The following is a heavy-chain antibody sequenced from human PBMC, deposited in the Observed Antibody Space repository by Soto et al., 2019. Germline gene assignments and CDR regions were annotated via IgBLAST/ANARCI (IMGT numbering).Heavy chain of an antibody. Sequence: PSETLSLTCTVSGGSISSYYWSWIRQPPGKGLEWIGYIYYSGSTNYNPSLKSRVTISVDTSKNQFSLKLSSVTAADTAVYYCARNTLDCSSTSCYSNMFDYWGQGTLVTVSS. J-gene: IGHJ4*02. CDR1: GGSISSYY. CDR3: ARNTLDCSSTSCYSNMFDY. CDR2: IYYSGST. V-gene: IGHV4-59*01. D-gene: IGHD2-2*01.